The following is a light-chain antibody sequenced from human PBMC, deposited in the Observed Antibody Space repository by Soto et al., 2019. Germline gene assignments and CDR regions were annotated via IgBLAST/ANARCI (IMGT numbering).Light chain of an antibody. CDR3: QQSYNTLIT. Sequence: DIQMTQSPSSLPASVGDRVTITCRASQSISSYLNWYQQKPGKAPKLLIYAASSLQSGVPSRFSGSGSGTDFTLTISSLQPEDFATYYCQQSYNTLITFGHGTRLEIK. CDR1: QSISSY. V-gene: IGKV1-39*01. CDR2: AAS. J-gene: IGKJ5*01.